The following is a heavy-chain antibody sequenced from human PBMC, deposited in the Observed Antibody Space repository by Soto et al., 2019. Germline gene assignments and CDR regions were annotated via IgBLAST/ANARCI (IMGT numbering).Heavy chain of an antibody. CDR2: ISPYNGDT. V-gene: IGHV1-18*01. CDR1: GYTFTSYG. Sequence: ASVKVSFKASGYTFTSYGISWVRQAPGQGLEWMGWISPYNGDTNYAQKLQGRVTMTTDTSTSTAYMELRSLRSDDTAVYYCARYCSSTSCDHYFDYWGQGTLVTVSS. J-gene: IGHJ4*02. CDR3: ARYCSSTSCDHYFDY. D-gene: IGHD2-2*01.